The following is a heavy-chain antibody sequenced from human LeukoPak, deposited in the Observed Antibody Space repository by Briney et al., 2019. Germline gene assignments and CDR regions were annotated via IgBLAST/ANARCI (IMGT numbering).Heavy chain of an antibody. V-gene: IGHV4-31*03. Sequence: SETLSLTCTVSGGSISSGGYYWSWIRQHPGKGLEWIGYIYYSGSTYYNPPLKRRVTISVDTSKNQFSLKLSSVTAADTAVYYCARDLKGYCSSTSCSRGAFDIWGQGTMVTVSS. CDR3: ARDLKGYCSSTSCSRGAFDI. D-gene: IGHD2-2*01. J-gene: IGHJ3*02. CDR1: GGSISSGGYY. CDR2: IYYSGST.